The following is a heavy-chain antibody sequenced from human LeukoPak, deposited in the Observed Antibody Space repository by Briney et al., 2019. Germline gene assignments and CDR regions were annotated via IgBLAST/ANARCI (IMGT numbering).Heavy chain of an antibody. CDR1: GGSISSYY. CDR3: ARGDPGLWTHYFDY. V-gene: IGHV4-59*01. D-gene: IGHD3/OR15-3a*01. Sequence: SETLSLTCTVSGGSISSYYWSWIRQPPGKGLEWSGYIYHSWSTDYNPALKSRVTISVDTSKNQFSLKLSSVTAADTAVYYCARGDPGLWTHYFDYWGQGTLVTVSS. CDR2: IYHSWST. J-gene: IGHJ4*02.